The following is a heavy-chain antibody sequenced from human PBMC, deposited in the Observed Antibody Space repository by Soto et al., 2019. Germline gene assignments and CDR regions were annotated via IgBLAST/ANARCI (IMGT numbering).Heavy chain of an antibody. V-gene: IGHV4-59*01. D-gene: IGHD6-25*01. J-gene: IGHJ5*02. CDR2: IHYSGST. CDR3: ARGGVAARKGRWFDP. Sequence: SETLSLTCTFSGGSMISDYWGWIRQPPGKGLEWSGYIHYSGSTNYNPSLRSRVTISVDTPKNQFSLKVNSMTAADTAIYYCARGGVAARKGRWFDPWGQGTLVTVSS. CDR1: GGSMISDY.